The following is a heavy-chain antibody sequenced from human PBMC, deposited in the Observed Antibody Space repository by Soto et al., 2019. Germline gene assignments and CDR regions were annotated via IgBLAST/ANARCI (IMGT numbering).Heavy chain of an antibody. Sequence: QVQLVQSGAEVKKPGASVKVSCETSGYTFTSYYIHWVRQAPGQGLEWMGIINPSGGSTSYAQRFQGRVTMTRDTSTSTVFMELSGLRSEDTAVYFCAKEGLRADPEYWGQGTLVTVSS. D-gene: IGHD2-8*01. V-gene: IGHV1-46*01. CDR2: INPSGGST. CDR3: AKEGLRADPEY. J-gene: IGHJ4*02. CDR1: GYTFTSYY.